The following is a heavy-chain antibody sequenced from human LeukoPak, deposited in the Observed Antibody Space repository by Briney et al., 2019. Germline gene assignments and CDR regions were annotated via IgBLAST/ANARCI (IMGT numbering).Heavy chain of an antibody. D-gene: IGHD3-3*01. CDR3: ASTYYDFWSGYKALFYYMDV. J-gene: IGHJ6*03. V-gene: IGHV4-61*02. CDR1: GGSISSGSYY. CDR2: IYTSGST. Sequence: SETLSLTCTVSGGSISSGSYYWSWIRQPAGKGLEWIGRIYTSGSTNYNPSLKSRVTISVDTSKNQFSLKLSSVTAADTAVYYCASTYYDFWSGYKALFYYMDVWGKGTTVTVSS.